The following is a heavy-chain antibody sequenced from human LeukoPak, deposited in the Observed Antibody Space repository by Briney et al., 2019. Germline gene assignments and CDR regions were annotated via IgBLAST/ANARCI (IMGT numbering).Heavy chain of an antibody. CDR3: ARDLEWSGDSPEAAPSFGAFDI. V-gene: IGHV6-1*01. D-gene: IGHD3-3*01. CDR2: TYYRSKWYN. Sequence: SQTLSLTCAISGDSVSSNSAAWNWIRQSPLRGLEWLGRTYYRSKWYNDYAVSVKSRITINPDTSKNQFSLQLNSVTPEDTAVYYCARDLEWSGDSPEAAPSFGAFDIWGQGTMVTVSS. J-gene: IGHJ3*02. CDR1: GDSVSSNSAA.